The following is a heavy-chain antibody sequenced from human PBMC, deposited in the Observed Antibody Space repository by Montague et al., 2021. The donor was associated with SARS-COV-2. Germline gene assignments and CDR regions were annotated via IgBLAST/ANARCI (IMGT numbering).Heavy chain of an antibody. Sequence: SETLSLTCTVSGGSVSNGSYYWSWIRQPPGKGLEWIGYIYYSGSTNYNPSPKSRVTISVDTSKNQFSLKLSSVTAADTAVYYCARDPWHITIFGVVTRYGMDVWGQGTTVTVSS. V-gene: IGHV4-61*01. CDR2: IYYSGST. CDR3: ARDPWHITIFGVVTRYGMDV. J-gene: IGHJ6*02. D-gene: IGHD3-3*01. CDR1: GGSVSNGSYY.